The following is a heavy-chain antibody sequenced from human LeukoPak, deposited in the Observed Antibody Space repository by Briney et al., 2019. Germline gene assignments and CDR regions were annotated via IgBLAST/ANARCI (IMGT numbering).Heavy chain of an antibody. J-gene: IGHJ4*02. CDR1: GVSMSAYQ. CDR2: INTKGET. V-gene: IGHV4-4*09. CDR3: ATSSDAKIASFDH. Sequence: SETLSLTCTVSGVSMSAYQWSWVRQSPEKGLEWIGCINTKGETSYNPSLKSRVTTSVDTSKSQFSLRLTSVTAADTAVYYCATSSDAKIASFDHWGQGAPVTVSS. D-gene: IGHD2-21*01.